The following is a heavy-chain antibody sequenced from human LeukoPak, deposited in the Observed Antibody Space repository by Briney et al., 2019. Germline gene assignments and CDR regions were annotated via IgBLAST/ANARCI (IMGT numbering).Heavy chain of an antibody. D-gene: IGHD6-13*01. CDR1: GYSISSGYY. J-gene: IGHJ5*02. V-gene: IGHV4-38-2*02. CDR3: ARAYSSSWYWNWFDP. Sequence: SETLSLTCTVSGYSISSGYYWGWIRPPPGKGLEWIGSIYHSGSTYYNPSLKSRVTISVDTSKNQFSLKMSSVTAADTAVYYCARAYSSSWYWNWFDPWGQGTLVTVSS. CDR2: IYHSGST.